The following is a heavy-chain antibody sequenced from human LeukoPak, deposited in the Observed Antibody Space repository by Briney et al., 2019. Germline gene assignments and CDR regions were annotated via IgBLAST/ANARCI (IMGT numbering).Heavy chain of an antibody. Sequence: GSLRLSCAASGFTFSSYGMSWIRQPPGKGLEWIGYIYYSGSTNYNPSLKSRVTISVDTSKNQFSLKLSSVTAADTAVYYCARTKSYYDSSGYYYGDYFDYWGQGTLVTVSS. D-gene: IGHD3-22*01. CDR2: IYYSGST. CDR3: ARTKSYYDSSGYYYGDYFDY. V-gene: IGHV4-59*01. J-gene: IGHJ4*02. CDR1: GFTFSSYG.